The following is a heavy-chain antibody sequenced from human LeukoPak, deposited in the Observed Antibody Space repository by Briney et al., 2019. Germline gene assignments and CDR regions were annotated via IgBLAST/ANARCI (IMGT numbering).Heavy chain of an antibody. J-gene: IGHJ6*03. CDR1: GGSISSDY. CDR3: AGVELLWKAYYYYYMDD. D-gene: IGHD3-10*01. V-gene: IGHV4-59*01. CDR2: IYYSGGT. Sequence: PSETLSLTCTVPGGSISSDYWSWIPQPPGKGLEWRGHIYYSGGTNYNPSPTRRVTISLAASKTQFSLMRNSVTAAHTAVYFFAGVELLWKAYYYYYMDDWGKGTTVTVSS.